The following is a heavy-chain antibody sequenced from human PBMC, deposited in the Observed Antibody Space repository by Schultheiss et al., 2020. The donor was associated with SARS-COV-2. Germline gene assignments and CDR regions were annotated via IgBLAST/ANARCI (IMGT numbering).Heavy chain of an antibody. Sequence: SETLSLTCTVSGGSISSSSYYWGWIRQPPGKGLEWIGSIYYSGSTYYNPSLKSRVTISLDTSKNQFSLKLSSVNAADTAVYYCARRGYCSGGRCYYFDYWGQGTLVTVSS. J-gene: IGHJ4*02. D-gene: IGHD2-15*01. CDR2: IYYSGST. V-gene: IGHV4-39*01. CDR3: ARRGYCSGGRCYYFDY. CDR1: GGSISSSSYY.